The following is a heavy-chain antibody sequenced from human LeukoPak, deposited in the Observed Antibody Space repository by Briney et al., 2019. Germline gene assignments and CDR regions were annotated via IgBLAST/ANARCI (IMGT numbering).Heavy chain of an antibody. V-gene: IGHV3-21*01. D-gene: IGHD6-25*01. CDR3: ARDSGSEALDY. Sequence: GGSLRLSCAASGFTFNSYAMSWVRQAPGKGLEWVSSISSSSSYIYYADSVKGRFTISRDNAKNSLYLQMNSLRAEDTAVYYCARDSGSEALDYWGQGTLVTVSS. CDR2: ISSSSSYI. CDR1: GFTFNSYA. J-gene: IGHJ4*02.